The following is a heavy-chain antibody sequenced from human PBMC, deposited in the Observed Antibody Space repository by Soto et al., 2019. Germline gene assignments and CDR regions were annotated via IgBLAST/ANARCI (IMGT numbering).Heavy chain of an antibody. V-gene: IGHV6-1*01. CDR2: TYYRSRWYN. J-gene: IGHJ6*03. Sequence: SQTLSLTCAISGYSVSSNSAAWNWIRQSPSRGLEWLGRTYYRSRWYNDYAVSVKSRITINPDTSKNQFSLHLNSVTPEDTAVYYCAGTTSLQWYYMDVWGKGTTVTVSS. CDR3: AGTTSLQWYYMDV. CDR1: GYSVSSNSAA. D-gene: IGHD1-7*01.